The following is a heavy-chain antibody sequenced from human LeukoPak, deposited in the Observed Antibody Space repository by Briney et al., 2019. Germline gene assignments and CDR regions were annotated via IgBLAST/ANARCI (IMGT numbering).Heavy chain of an antibody. CDR2: IWYDGSNK. CDR3: ARDLSHAYYGMDV. D-gene: IGHD2/OR15-2a*01. CDR1: GFTFSSYG. V-gene: IGHV3-33*01. J-gene: IGHJ6*02. Sequence: PGGSLRLSCAASGFTFSSYGMHWVRRAPGKGLEWVAVIWYDGSNKYYADSVKGRFTISRDNSKNTLYLQMNSLRAEDTAVYYCARDLSHAYYGMDVWGQGTTVTVSS.